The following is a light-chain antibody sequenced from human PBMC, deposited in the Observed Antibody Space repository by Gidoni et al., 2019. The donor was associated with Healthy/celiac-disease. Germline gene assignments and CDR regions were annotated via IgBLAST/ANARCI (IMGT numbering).Light chain of an antibody. J-gene: IGLJ3*02. CDR3: SSYTSSSTLSWV. V-gene: IGLV2-14*04. Sequence: PGQSITISCTGTSSDVGGYNYVSWYQQHPGKAPKLMIYDVSNRPSGVSNRFSGSKSGNTASLTISGLQAEDEADYYCSSYTSSSTLSWVFGGGTKLT. CDR2: DVS. CDR1: SSDVGGYNY.